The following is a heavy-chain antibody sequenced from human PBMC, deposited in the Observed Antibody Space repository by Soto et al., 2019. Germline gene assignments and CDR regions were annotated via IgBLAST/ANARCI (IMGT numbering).Heavy chain of an antibody. J-gene: IGHJ4*02. CDR2: ISGSGGST. D-gene: IGHD2-15*01. CDR3: AKEKGYCSGGSCSPFDY. CDR1: GFTFSSYA. V-gene: IGHV3-23*01. Sequence: GGSLRLSCAASGFTFSSYAMSWVRQAPGKGLEWVSAISGSGGSTYYADSVKGRFTISRDNSKNTLYLQMNSLRAEDTAVYYCAKEKGYCSGGSCSPFDYWGQGTLVTVSS.